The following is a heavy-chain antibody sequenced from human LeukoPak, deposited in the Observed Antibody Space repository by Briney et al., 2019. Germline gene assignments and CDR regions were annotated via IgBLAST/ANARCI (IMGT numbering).Heavy chain of an antibody. V-gene: IGHV3-53*01. Sequence: GGSLRLSCAASGFTVSTNYMSWVRQAPGKGLEWVSVIYSGGSTYYADSVKGRFTISRDNSKNTLYLQMNSLRAEDTAIYYCARAMGMGGYYYDYWGQGTLVTVSS. CDR1: GFTVSTNY. CDR3: ARAMGMGGYYYDY. J-gene: IGHJ4*02. CDR2: IYSGGST. D-gene: IGHD3-22*01.